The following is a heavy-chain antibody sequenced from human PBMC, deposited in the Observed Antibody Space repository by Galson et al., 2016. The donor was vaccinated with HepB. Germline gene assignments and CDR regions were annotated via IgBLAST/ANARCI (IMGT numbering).Heavy chain of an antibody. Sequence: SLRLSCAASGLTFSIYEMNWVRLAPGKGPEWISYIDDRSRTTLYADAVRGRFTISRDNAKNLLFLQMNNLRVEDTAVYYCATLELRPPTDYWGQGTLVTVSS. D-gene: IGHD3-16*01. CDR3: ATLELRPPTDY. V-gene: IGHV3-48*03. CDR2: IDDRSRTT. CDR1: GLTFSIYE. J-gene: IGHJ4*02.